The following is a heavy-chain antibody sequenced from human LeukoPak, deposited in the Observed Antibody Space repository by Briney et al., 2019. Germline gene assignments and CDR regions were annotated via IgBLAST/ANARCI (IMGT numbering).Heavy chain of an antibody. V-gene: IGHV4-59*08. CDR3: ATSPRYDSSGKAGIGYFDY. CDR2: IYYSGST. CDR1: GGSISSYY. Sequence: NSSETLSLTCTVPGGSISSYYWSWIRQPPGKGLEWIGYIYYSGSTNYNPSLKSRVTISVDTSKNQFSLKLSSVTAADTAVYYCATSPRYDSSGKAGIGYFDYWGQGTLVTVSS. D-gene: IGHD3-22*01. J-gene: IGHJ4*02.